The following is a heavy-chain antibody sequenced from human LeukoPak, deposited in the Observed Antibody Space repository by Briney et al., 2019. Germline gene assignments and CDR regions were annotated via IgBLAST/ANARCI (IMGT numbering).Heavy chain of an antibody. CDR2: MNPNSGNT. V-gene: IGHV1-8*01. J-gene: IGHJ4*02. CDR1: GYTFTRYD. CDR3: ARASRTLLRFLWWLAGYYFDY. Sequence: ASGKVSSKASGYTFTRYDINSVRQAAGHGLEGMGWMNPNSGNTGYAQKFQGRVTMTRTTSITTAYMELSSLRSEDTAVYYCARASRTLLRFLWWLAGYYFDYWVQGTLVSVSS. D-gene: IGHD3-3*01.